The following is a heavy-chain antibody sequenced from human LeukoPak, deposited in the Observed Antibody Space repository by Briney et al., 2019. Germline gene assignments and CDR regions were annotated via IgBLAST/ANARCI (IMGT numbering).Heavy chain of an antibody. J-gene: IGHJ4*02. CDR1: GYSFTSYW. CDR3: ARREVAATQGEHYFDY. V-gene: IGHV5-51*01. Sequence: GVSLKISCKGSGYSFTSYWIGWVRQMPGKGLEWMGIIYPGDSDTRYSPSFQGQVTISADKSISTAYLQWSSLKASDTAMYYCARREVAATQGEHYFDYWGQGTLVTVSS. CDR2: IYPGDSDT. D-gene: IGHD2-15*01.